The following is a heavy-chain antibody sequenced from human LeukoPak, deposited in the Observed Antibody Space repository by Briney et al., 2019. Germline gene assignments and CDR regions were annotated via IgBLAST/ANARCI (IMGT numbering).Heavy chain of an antibody. CDR1: GGSISSGGYY. CDR3: ARVSGSFGGGFDP. D-gene: IGHD1-26*01. Sequence: SQTLSLTCTVSGGSISSGGYYWSWIRQHPGKGLEWIGYIYYSGSTYYNVSLKSRLTISVETSKNQFSLKLSSVSATDTAVYYCARVSGSFGGGFDPWAREPWSPSPQ. J-gene: IGHJ5*02. V-gene: IGHV4-30-4*08. CDR2: IYYSGST.